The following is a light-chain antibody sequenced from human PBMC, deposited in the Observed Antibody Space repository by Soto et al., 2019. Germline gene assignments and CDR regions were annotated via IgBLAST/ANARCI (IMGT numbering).Light chain of an antibody. CDR1: SSDVGSYNL. Sequence: QSALTQPASVSGSPGQSITISCTGTSSDVGSYNLVSWYQQHPGKAPKLMIYEGSKRPSGVSNRFSGSKSGNTASLTISGLQDEHEADYYCCSYAGSSTHAVFGGGTQLTVL. V-gene: IGLV2-23*01. CDR3: CSYAGSSTHAV. J-gene: IGLJ7*01. CDR2: EGS.